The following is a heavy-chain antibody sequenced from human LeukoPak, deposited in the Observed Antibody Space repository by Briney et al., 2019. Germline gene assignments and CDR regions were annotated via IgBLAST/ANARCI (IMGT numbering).Heavy chain of an antibody. V-gene: IGHV3-33*01. J-gene: IGHJ4*03. Sequence: PGGSLRLSCAASGFTFSSYGMHWVRQAPGKGLEWVAVIWYDGSNKYYADSVKGRFTISRDNSKNTLYLQMNSLRAEDTAVYYCARQYYGSGILDYWGHGTTVTVSS. CDR1: GFTFSSYG. D-gene: IGHD3-10*01. CDR2: IWYDGSNK. CDR3: ARQYYGSGILDY.